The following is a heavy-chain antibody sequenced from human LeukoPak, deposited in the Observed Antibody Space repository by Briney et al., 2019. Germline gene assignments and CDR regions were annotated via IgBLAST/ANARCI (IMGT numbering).Heavy chain of an antibody. Sequence: GGSLRLSCEASGFTVSSNYMSWVRRAPGKGLEWVSVICSGGSTYYADYVKGRSTISRDNSKNTLYLQMNSLRAEDTAVYYRATSEKYYDSSGEYYFDYWGQGTLVTVSS. V-gene: IGHV3-53*01. D-gene: IGHD3-22*01. CDR2: ICSGGST. J-gene: IGHJ4*02. CDR1: GFTVSSNY. CDR3: ATSEKYYDSSGEYYFDY.